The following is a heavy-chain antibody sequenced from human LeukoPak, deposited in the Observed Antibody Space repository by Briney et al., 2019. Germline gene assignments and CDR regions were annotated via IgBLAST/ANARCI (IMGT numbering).Heavy chain of an antibody. CDR2: IYHSGST. J-gene: IGHJ6*03. V-gene: IGHV4-38-2*01. CDR3: AGGRTSCYSWDENYYYYMDV. CDR1: GYSISSGYY. D-gene: IGHD2-2*02. Sequence: SETLSLTCAVSGYSISSGYYWGWIRQPPGKGLEWIGSIYHSGSTYYNPSLKSRLTISVDTSKNQFSLKLSSVTAADTAVYYCAGGRTSCYSWDENYYYYMDVWGKGTTVTVSS.